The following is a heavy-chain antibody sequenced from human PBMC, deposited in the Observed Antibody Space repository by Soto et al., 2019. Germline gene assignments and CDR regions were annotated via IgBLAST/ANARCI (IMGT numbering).Heavy chain of an antibody. CDR3: ARRRGGYAWNYQILDL. CDR1: GFPFTDYY. Sequence: PGGSLRLSCAGSGFPFTDYYMNWIRQAPGKGLEWVSYISKSGSGSATLYADSVKGRFTISRDNAKNSVYLQMNSLRPEDTAVYYRARRRGGYAWNYQILDLWGQGILVTVSS. CDR2: ISKSGSGSAT. V-gene: IGHV3-11*01. J-gene: IGHJ5*02. D-gene: IGHD1-7*01.